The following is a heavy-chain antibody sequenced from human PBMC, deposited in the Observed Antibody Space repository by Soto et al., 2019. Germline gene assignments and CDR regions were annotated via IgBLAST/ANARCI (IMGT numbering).Heavy chain of an antibody. CDR1: GYTFTSYG. CDR3: ASVGCSGGSCYYYYGMDV. V-gene: IGHV1-18*01. J-gene: IGHJ6*04. Sequence: ASVKVSCKASGYTFTSYGISWVRQAPGQGLEWMGWISAYNGNTNYAQKLQGRVTMTTDTSTSTAYMELRSLRSDDTAVYYCASVGCSGGSCYYYYGMDVWRKRSTVTVSS. CDR2: ISAYNGNT. D-gene: IGHD2-15*01.